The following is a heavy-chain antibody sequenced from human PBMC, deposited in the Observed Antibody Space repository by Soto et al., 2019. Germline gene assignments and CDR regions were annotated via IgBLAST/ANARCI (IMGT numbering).Heavy chain of an antibody. CDR2: IRSKANSYAT. V-gene: IGHV3-73*01. CDR1: GFTFSGPA. J-gene: IGHJ6*02. Sequence: SLRLSCAASGFTFSGPAMHWVRQASGKGLEWVGRIRSKANSYATAYAASVKGRFTISRDDSKNTAYLQMNSLKTEDTAVYYCTRHLLWFGELSPYYGMDVWGQGTTVTVSS. D-gene: IGHD3-10*01. CDR3: TRHLLWFGELSPYYGMDV.